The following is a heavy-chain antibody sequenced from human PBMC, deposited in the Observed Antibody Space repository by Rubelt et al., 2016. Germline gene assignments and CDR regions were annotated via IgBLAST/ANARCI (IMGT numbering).Heavy chain of an antibody. D-gene: IGHD6-13*01. J-gene: IGHJ6*02. V-gene: IGHV4-34*01. CDR3: ASLAAAGTVNYYYYGMDV. Sequence: YHTRLKSRVTISVDTSKNQFSLKLSSVTAADTAVYYCASLAAAGTVNYYYYGMDVWGQGTTVTVSS.